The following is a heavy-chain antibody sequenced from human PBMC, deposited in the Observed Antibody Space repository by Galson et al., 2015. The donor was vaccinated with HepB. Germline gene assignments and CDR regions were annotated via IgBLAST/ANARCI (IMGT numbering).Heavy chain of an antibody. CDR1: GFTFSSYA. V-gene: IGHV3-30-3*01. D-gene: IGHD3-9*01. Sequence: SLRLSCAASGFTFSSYAMHWVRQAPGKGLEWVAVISYDGSNKYYADSVKGRFTISRDNSKNTLYLQMNSLRAEDTAVYYCARDFDWLPIEFDYWGQGTLVTVSS. CDR3: ARDFDWLPIEFDY. CDR2: ISYDGSNK. J-gene: IGHJ4*02.